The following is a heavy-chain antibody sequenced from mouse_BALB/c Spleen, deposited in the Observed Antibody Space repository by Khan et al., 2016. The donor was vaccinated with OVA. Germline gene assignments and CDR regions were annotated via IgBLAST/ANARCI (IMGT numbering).Heavy chain of an antibody. CDR2: ISYSGST. V-gene: IGHV3-2*02. CDR3: EEGNYYGYAMDY. J-gene: IGHJ4*01. Sequence: EVQLQESGPGLVKPSQSLSLTCTVTGYSFTSNYARNWIRQFPGNKLEWMGNISYSGSTKYNPTLNSRTSLTRDTSNNKSFLQLNSVTTEDTATYYCEEGNYYGYAMDYWGQGTSITVSS. CDR1: GYSFTSNYA. D-gene: IGHD1-1*01.